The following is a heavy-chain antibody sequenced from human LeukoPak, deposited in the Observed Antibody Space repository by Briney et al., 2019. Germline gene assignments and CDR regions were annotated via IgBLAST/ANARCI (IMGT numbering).Heavy chain of an antibody. V-gene: IGHV4-39*07. CDR3: ARAPGYCSTTSCEYYYYMDV. J-gene: IGHJ6*03. CDR2: IYYSGST. D-gene: IGHD2-2*01. Sequence: PSETLSLTCTVSGGSISSSSYYWGWIRQPPGKGLEWIGSIYYSGSTYYNPSLKSRVTISVDTSKNQFSLKLSSVTAADTAVYYCARAPGYCSTTSCEYYYYMDVWGKGTTVTVSS. CDR1: GGSISSSSYY.